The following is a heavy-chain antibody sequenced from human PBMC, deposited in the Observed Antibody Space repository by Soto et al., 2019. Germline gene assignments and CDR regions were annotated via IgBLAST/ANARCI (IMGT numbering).Heavy chain of an antibody. CDR1: GGSFSGYY. CDR2: INHSGST. Sequence: PSETLSLTCAVYGGSFSGYYWSWIRQPPGKGLEWIGEINHSGSTNYNPSLKSRVTISVDTSKNQFSLKLSSVTAADTAVYYCARARIIAAAGSCWFDPWGQGTLVTVSS. CDR3: ARARIIAAAGSCWFDP. D-gene: IGHD6-13*01. V-gene: IGHV4-34*01. J-gene: IGHJ5*02.